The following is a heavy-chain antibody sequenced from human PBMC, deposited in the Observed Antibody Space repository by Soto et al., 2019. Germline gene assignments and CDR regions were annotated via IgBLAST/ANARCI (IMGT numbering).Heavy chain of an antibody. CDR3: TTTLFLEWSPHSRYYYGMDV. V-gene: IGHV3-15*07. CDR2: IKSKTDGGTT. D-gene: IGHD3-3*01. Sequence: PGGSLRLSCAASGFNFSNALMNWVRPAPGKGLEWVGRIKSKTDGGTTDYAAPVKGRFTISRDDSKNTLYLQMNSLKTEDTAVYYCTTTLFLEWSPHSRYYYGMDVWGQGTTVTSP. J-gene: IGHJ6*02. CDR1: GFNFSNAL.